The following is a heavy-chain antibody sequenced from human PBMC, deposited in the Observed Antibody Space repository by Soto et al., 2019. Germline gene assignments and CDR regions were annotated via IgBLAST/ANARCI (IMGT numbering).Heavy chain of an antibody. J-gene: IGHJ6*02. CDR2: IYYNGNT. D-gene: IGHD4-17*01. CDR1: GGSISNDDYY. CDR3: ARATTVTSSLFYYVLDV. Sequence: PSETLSLTCPVSGGSISNDDYYWTWIRQPPGKGLEWIGHIYYNGNTYYNPSLKSRLTMSLDTSQNQFSLHLTSVIAADSASYFCARATTVTSSLFYYVLDVWGQGTTVTVSS. V-gene: IGHV4-30-4*08.